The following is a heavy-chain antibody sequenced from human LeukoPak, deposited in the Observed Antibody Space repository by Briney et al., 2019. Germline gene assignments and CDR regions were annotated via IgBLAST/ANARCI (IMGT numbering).Heavy chain of an antibody. CDR3: AKDRSGSYTLDY. CDR2: ISGSGGST. CDR1: GFTFSSYA. Sequence: GGSLRLSCAASGFTFSSYAMSWVCQAPGKGLEWVSAISGSGGSTYYADSVKGRFTISRDNSKNTLYLQMNSLRAEDTAVYYCAKDRSGSYTLDYWGQGTLVTVSS. D-gene: IGHD1-26*01. J-gene: IGHJ4*02. V-gene: IGHV3-23*01.